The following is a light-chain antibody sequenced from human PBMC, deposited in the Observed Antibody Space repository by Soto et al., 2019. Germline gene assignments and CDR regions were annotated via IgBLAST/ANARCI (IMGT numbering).Light chain of an antibody. J-gene: IGLJ1*01. CDR1: RRDIGGYDF. V-gene: IGLV2-8*01. CDR3: CSFAGGTNLV. CDR2: EVS. Sequence: QSALIQPPSASGSPGQSVTISCTGTRRDIGGYDFVSWYQQHPGKAPKLMISEVSKRPSGVPDRFSGSKSGNTASLTISGLQTDDEADYYCCSFAGGTNLVFGTGTNVTVL.